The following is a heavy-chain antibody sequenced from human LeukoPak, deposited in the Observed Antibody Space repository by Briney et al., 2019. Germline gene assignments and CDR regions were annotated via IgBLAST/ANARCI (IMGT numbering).Heavy chain of an antibody. J-gene: IGHJ3*02. V-gene: IGHV3-53*04. Sequence: PGGSLRLSCAASGFTVSSNYMSWVRQAPGKGLEWVSVIYSGGSTYYADSVKGRFTISRHNSKNTLYLQMYSLRAEDTAVYYCASSSGWYGDAFDIWGQGTMVTVSS. D-gene: IGHD6-19*01. CDR3: ASSSGWYGDAFDI. CDR2: IYSGGST. CDR1: GFTVSSNY.